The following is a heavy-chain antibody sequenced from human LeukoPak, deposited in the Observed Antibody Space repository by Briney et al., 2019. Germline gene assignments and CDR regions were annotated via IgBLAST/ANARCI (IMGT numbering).Heavy chain of an antibody. J-gene: IGHJ4*02. CDR3: AKDLDYYDSSGSALDS. CDR2: ISSSGSTI. Sequence: GGSLRLSCAASGFTFSDYYMSWIRQAPGKGLEWVSYISSSGSTIYYADSVKGRFTISRDNSKNTLFLQMNSLRAEDTAIYYCAKDLDYYDSSGSALDSWGQGTLVSV. CDR1: GFTFSDYY. V-gene: IGHV3-11*04. D-gene: IGHD3-22*01.